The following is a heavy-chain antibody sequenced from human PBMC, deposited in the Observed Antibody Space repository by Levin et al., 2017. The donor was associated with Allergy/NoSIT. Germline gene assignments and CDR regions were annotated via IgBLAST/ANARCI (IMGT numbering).Heavy chain of an antibody. CDR1: GYTFTSYG. J-gene: IGHJ3*02. Sequence: GESLKISCKASGYTFTSYGISWVRQAPGQGLEWMGWISADNGNRNYVQNLQGRVTMTTDTSTSTAYMELRSLRSDDTAVYYCARDGYQLLYSDAFDIWGQGTMVTVSS. CDR2: ISADNGNR. D-gene: IGHD3-10*01. V-gene: IGHV1-18*01. CDR3: ARDGYQLLYSDAFDI.